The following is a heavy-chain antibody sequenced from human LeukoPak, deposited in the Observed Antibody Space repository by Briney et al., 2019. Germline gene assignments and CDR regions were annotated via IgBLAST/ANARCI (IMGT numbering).Heavy chain of an antibody. J-gene: IGHJ4*02. CDR1: GGSISSGGYY. Sequence: TLSLTCTVSGGSISSGGYYWSWIRQHPGKGLEWIGYIYYSGSTYYNPSLKSRVTISVDTSKNQFSLKLSSVTAADTAVYYCARMEYSSNRLDYWGQGTLVTVSS. CDR2: IYYSGST. D-gene: IGHD6-6*01. V-gene: IGHV4-31*03. CDR3: ARMEYSSNRLDY.